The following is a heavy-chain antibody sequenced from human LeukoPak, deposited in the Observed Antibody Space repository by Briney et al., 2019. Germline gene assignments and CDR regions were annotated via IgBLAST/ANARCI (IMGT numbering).Heavy chain of an antibody. J-gene: IGHJ4*02. CDR3: ARHGGYGGNSNYFDY. Sequence: GESLKISCKGSGYSFTSYWIGWVRQVPGKGLEWMGIIYPGDSDTRYSPSFQRQVTISADKSISTAYLQWSSLKASDTAMYYCARHGGYGGNSNYFDYWGQGTLVTVSS. V-gene: IGHV5-51*01. D-gene: IGHD4-23*01. CDR2: IYPGDSDT. CDR1: GYSFTSYW.